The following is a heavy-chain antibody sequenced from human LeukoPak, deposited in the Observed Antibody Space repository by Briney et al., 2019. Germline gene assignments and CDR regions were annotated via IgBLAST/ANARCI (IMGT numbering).Heavy chain of an antibody. V-gene: IGHV1-8*01. Sequence: ASVKVSCKASGYTFTSYDINWVRQATGQGLEWMGWMNPNSGNTGYAQKFQGRVTITRNTSIRTAYMELSSLRSGDTAVYYCARGVGYCSGGSCYYNWFDPWGQGTLVTVSS. CDR3: ARGVGYCSGGSCYYNWFDP. CDR2: MNPNSGNT. J-gene: IGHJ5*02. CDR1: GYTFTSYD. D-gene: IGHD2-15*01.